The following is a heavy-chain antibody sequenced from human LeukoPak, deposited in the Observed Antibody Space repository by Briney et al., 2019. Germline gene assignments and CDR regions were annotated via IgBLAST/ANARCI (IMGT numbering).Heavy chain of an antibody. J-gene: IGHJ4*02. CDR3: ARGIGGH. CDR1: GGSFSGYY. CDR2: INHSGST. Sequence: PSETLSLTCAVYGGSFSGYYWSWIRQPPGKGLEWIGEINHSGSTNYNPSLKSRVTISVDTSKNQFSLKLSSVTAADTAVYYCARGIGGHWGQGTLVTVSS. D-gene: IGHD3-10*01. V-gene: IGHV4-34*01.